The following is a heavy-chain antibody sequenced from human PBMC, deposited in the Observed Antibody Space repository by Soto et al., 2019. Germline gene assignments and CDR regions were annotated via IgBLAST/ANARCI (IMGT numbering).Heavy chain of an antibody. V-gene: IGHV1-18*01. D-gene: IGHD3-9*01. J-gene: IGHJ6*02. CDR3: ARAPRSSGYYHYAMDV. Sequence: QVQLVQSGAEVKKPGASVKVSCKASGYTFTSYGISWVRQAPGQGLEWMGWISAYNGNTKYSQNFQGRVTITRDTSASTAYMDLSSLRPEDTAVYYCARAPRSSGYYHYAMDVWGQGTTVTVS. CDR2: ISAYNGNT. CDR1: GYTFTSYG.